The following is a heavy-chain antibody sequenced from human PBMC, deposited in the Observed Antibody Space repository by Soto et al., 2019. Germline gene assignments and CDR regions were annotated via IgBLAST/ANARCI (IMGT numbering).Heavy chain of an antibody. V-gene: IGHV4-34*01. CDR3: ARGLPLSENFCNGYDYFHP. Sequence: SETLSLTCAVSGGSFSGYYWSWIRQSQGKGLEWIGDINHSGGTNYNQSLKSRVTISGDTSRSQFSLRLSSVAAADTAVYYCARGLPLSENFCNGYDYFHPWGLGTLGTGAS. J-gene: IGHJ4*01. CDR1: GGSFSGYY. D-gene: IGHD5-18*01. CDR2: INHSGGT.